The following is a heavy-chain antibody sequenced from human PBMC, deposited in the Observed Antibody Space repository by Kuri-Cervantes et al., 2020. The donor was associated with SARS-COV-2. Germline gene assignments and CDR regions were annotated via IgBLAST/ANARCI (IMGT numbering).Heavy chain of an antibody. CDR2: IIPFFGTP. Sequence: SVKVSCKASGGTFSTYCFTWVRQAPGQGLEWMGGIIPFFGTPNYAQKFEGRVTITADKSTSTAYMELSSLRSEDTAVYYCARDLWYYYDSSGPPAGETDAFDIWGQGTMVTVSS. D-gene: IGHD3-22*01. V-gene: IGHV1-69*06. CDR1: GGTFSTYC. CDR3: ARDLWYYYDSSGPPAGETDAFDI. J-gene: IGHJ3*02.